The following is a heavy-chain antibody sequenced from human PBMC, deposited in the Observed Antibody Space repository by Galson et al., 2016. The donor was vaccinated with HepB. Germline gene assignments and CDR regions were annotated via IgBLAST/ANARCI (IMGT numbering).Heavy chain of an antibody. CDR2: MNPNGNKI. V-gene: IGHV1-46*01. CDR1: GCTFSSYF. CDR3: VREILGVVY. Sequence: SVKVSCKASGCTFSSYFMHWVRQAPGQGLEWMGVMNPNGNKISYAQKFESRVTMTRDTSTSTVYMELNSLRSEDTAVYYCVREILGVVYWGQGSLVTVSS. J-gene: IGHJ1*01. D-gene: IGHD3-3*01.